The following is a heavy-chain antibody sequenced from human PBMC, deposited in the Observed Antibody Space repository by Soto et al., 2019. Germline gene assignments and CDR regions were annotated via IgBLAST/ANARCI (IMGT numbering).Heavy chain of an antibody. V-gene: IGHV6-1*01. CDR1: GDSVSSNTAS. J-gene: IGHJ5*02. D-gene: IGHD5-12*01. CDR3: AKGDNLGPKTGYAFDP. CDR2: TYFRSKWYN. Sequence: SETLSLTCAISGDSVSSNTASWNWIRQSPSRGHEWLGRTYFRSKWYNDYAVSVKSRIIINPDTSNNQFSLQLNSVTPEDTAVYFCAKGDNLGPKTGYAFDPWGQGILVTVYS.